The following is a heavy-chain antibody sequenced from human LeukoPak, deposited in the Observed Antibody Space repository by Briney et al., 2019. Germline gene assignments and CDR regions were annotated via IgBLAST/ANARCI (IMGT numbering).Heavy chain of an antibody. Sequence: GGSLRLSCAASGFTVSSNYMSWVRQAPGKGLEWVSVIYSGGSTYYADSVKGRFTISRDNSKNTLYLQMNSLRAEDTAVYYCARALDDFAVAGTGGYFDYWGQGTLVTVSS. J-gene: IGHJ4*02. CDR2: IYSGGST. V-gene: IGHV3-66*01. CDR3: ARALDDFAVAGTGGYFDY. CDR1: GFTVSSNY. D-gene: IGHD6-19*01.